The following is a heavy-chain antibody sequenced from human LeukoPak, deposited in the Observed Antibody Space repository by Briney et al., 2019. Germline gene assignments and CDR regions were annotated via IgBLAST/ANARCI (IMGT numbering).Heavy chain of an antibody. J-gene: IGHJ4*02. D-gene: IGHD5-12*01. CDR2: IYSGGST. CDR3: ASPGGSFSGYDSKFDY. CDR1: EFSFCSYL. V-gene: IGHV3-66*01. Sequence: GGSLRLSCEGSEFSFCSYLMRWVRQAPGEGLEGVSVIYSGGSTYYPDSVKGRFTISRDNSKNTLYLQMNSLRAEDTAVYYCASPGGSFSGYDSKFDYWGQGTLVTVSS.